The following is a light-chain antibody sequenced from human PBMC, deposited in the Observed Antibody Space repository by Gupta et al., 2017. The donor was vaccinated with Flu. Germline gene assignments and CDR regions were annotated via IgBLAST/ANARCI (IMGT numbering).Light chain of an antibody. Sequence: QSVLTQPPSVSGAPGQRVTIPCTGSSSNIGGGYDVHWDQQFPGTAPKLLIYGNSNRPSGVPERFSGSKSGTAASLAITGLQAEDEADYYCQSDDSSRSGYVFGTGTKVTVL. CDR1: SSNIGGGYD. V-gene: IGLV1-40*01. CDR3: QSDDSSRSGYV. J-gene: IGLJ1*01. CDR2: GNS.